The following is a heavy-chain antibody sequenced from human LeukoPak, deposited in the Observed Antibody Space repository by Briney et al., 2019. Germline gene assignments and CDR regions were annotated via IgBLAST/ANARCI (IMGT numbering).Heavy chain of an antibody. CDR3: AKTYSAYERGLFDS. V-gene: IGHV3-74*01. Sequence: GGSLRLSCAASGFTFSNYWMHWVRQAPGKGLVWVSRINSDGRSTNYADSVKGRFTISRDNAKNTLYLQLSSLRAEDTAVYYCAKTYSAYERGLFDSWGQGTLVTVSS. CDR2: INSDGRST. J-gene: IGHJ4*02. CDR1: GFTFSNYW. D-gene: IGHD5-12*01.